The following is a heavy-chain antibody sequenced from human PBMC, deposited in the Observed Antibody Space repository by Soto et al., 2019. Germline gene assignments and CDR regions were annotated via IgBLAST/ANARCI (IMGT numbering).Heavy chain of an antibody. CDR1: GFTFSSYS. CDR3: ARQLGSSSAGDFDY. D-gene: IGHD6-6*01. Sequence: EVQLVESGGGLVQPGGSLRLSCAASGFTFSSYSMNWVRQAPGKGLEWVSYISSSSSTIYYADSVKGRFTISRDNAKHSLYLQMNSLRDEDTAVYYCARQLGSSSAGDFDYWGQGTLVTVSS. CDR2: ISSSSSTI. V-gene: IGHV3-48*02. J-gene: IGHJ4*02.